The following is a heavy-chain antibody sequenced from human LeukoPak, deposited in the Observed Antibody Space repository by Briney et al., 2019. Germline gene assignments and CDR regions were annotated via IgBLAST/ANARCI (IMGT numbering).Heavy chain of an antibody. Sequence: ASVKVSCKASGYTFTSYGISWVRQAPGQGLEWMGWISAYNGNTNYAQKLQGRVTMTTDTSTSTVYMDMSSLTSEDTAVYYCARGKFGHSSDYKPFPYYFDYWGQGTLVTVSS. CDR2: ISAYNGNT. D-gene: IGHD3-16*01. CDR1: GYTFTSYG. CDR3: ARGKFGHSSDYKPFPYYFDY. J-gene: IGHJ4*02. V-gene: IGHV1-18*04.